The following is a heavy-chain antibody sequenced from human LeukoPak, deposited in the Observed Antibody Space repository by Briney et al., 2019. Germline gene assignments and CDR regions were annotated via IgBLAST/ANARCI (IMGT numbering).Heavy chain of an antibody. CDR2: ISRDSRRI. V-gene: IGHV3-48*01. D-gene: IGHD3-22*01. J-gene: IGHJ4*02. Sequence: PGGSLRLSCAASGFTFSSYSMNWVRLAPGKGLEWVSYISRDSRRIYQADSVKGRFTISRDNARNSLSLHMNSLRAEDTAIYYCAREDYYDKSAYPSRGFDYWGQGALVTVSS. CDR3: AREDYYDKSAYPSRGFDY. CDR1: GFTFSSYS.